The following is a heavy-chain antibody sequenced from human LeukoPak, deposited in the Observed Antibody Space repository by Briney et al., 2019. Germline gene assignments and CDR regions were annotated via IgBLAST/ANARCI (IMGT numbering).Heavy chain of an antibody. CDR3: TRDPRRLDY. Sequence: GGSLRLSCAASGFTFSSYSMNWVRQAPGKGLEWVSSINSNNSYIYYADSVKGRFTISRDNAKNSMYLQMNSLRAEDTAVYYCTRDPRRLDYWGQGTLVTVSS. CDR1: GFTFSSYS. CDR2: INSNNSYI. V-gene: IGHV3-21*04. J-gene: IGHJ4*02.